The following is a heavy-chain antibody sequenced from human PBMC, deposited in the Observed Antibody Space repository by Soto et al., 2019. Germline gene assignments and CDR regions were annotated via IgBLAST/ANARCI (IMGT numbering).Heavy chain of an antibody. CDR1: GGTFSSYA. J-gene: IGHJ4*02. D-gene: IGHD6-13*01. CDR3: ASLSSSWAALDY. V-gene: IGHV1-69*13. CDR2: IIPIFGTA. Sequence: GASVKVSCKASGGTFSSYAISWVRQAPGQGLEWMGGIIPIFGTANYAQKFQGRVTITADESTSTAYMELSSLRSEDTAVYYCASLSSSWAALDYWGQGTLVTVSS.